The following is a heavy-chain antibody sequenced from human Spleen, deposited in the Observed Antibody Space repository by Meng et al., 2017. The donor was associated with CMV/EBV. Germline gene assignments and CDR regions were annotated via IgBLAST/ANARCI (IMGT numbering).Heavy chain of an antibody. CDR1: GGSISSSSYY. J-gene: IGHJ5*02. CDR3: ASTPRIRFLEDLDPGRGPKENWFDP. CDR2: IYYSGST. Sequence: SETLSLTCTVSGGSISSSSYYWGWIRQPPGKGLEWIGSIYYSGSTYYNPSLKSRVTISVDTSKNQFSLKLSSVTAADTAVYYCASTPRIRFLEDLDPGRGPKENWFDPWGQGTLVTVSS. V-gene: IGHV4-39*07. D-gene: IGHD3-3*01.